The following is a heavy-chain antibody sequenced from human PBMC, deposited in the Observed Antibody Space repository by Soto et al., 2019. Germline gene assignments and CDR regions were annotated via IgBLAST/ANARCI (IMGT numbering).Heavy chain of an antibody. CDR1: GYSFTSYG. CDR3: ARDFRWPSNYQELVNNWFDP. CDR2: ITAFNGDT. Sequence: ASVKVSCKASGYSFTSYGISWVRQAPGQGLEWMGWITAFNGDTNYAQRFQDRVTMTTDTSTSTAYMELRSLRSDDTAVYYCARDFRWPSNYQELVNNWFDPLGQGTLVTVSS. J-gene: IGHJ5*02. V-gene: IGHV1-18*01. D-gene: IGHD6-6*01.